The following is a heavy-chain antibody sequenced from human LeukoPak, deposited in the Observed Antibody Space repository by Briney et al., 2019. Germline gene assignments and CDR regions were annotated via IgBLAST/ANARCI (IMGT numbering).Heavy chain of an antibody. J-gene: IGHJ4*02. V-gene: IGHV3-30*18. CDR1: GFTFNNYG. D-gene: IGHD2-2*01. Sequence: GGSLRLSCAASGFTFNNYGMHWVRQAPGKGLEWVAVISYDGRNKHYPDSVKGRFTISRDISTDTLWLQMDSLGTEDTAVYYCAKGPLRGTAAAIDYWGQGTLVTVSS. CDR2: ISYDGRNK. CDR3: AKGPLRGTAAAIDY.